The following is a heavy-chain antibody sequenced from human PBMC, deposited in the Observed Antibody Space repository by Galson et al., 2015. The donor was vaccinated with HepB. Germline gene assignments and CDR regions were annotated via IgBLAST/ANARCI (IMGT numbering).Heavy chain of an antibody. Sequence: SVKVSCKASGYTFDYYVLHWLRQAPGQRLEWMGWINTGNSNTKISQKFEARVSITRDRSATTAYMELTNLRSEDTAVYYCARALGRITMERGVTPVYWGPGSLVTVSS. CDR3: ARALGRITMERGVTPVY. J-gene: IGHJ4*02. D-gene: IGHD3-10*01. CDR2: INTGNSNT. CDR1: GYTFDYYV. V-gene: IGHV1-3*04.